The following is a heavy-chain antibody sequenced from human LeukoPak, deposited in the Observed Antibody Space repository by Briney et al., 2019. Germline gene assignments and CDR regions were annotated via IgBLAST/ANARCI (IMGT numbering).Heavy chain of an antibody. V-gene: IGHV4-59*01. Sequence: SETLSLTCTVSGGSISSYYWSWIRQPPGKGLEWIGYIYYSGSTNYNPSLKSRVTISVDTSMNQFSLKLSSVTAADTAVYYCARFSWADAFDIWGQGTMVTVSS. CDR3: ARFSWADAFDI. CDR2: IYYSGST. J-gene: IGHJ3*02. D-gene: IGHD2-15*01. CDR1: GGSISSYY.